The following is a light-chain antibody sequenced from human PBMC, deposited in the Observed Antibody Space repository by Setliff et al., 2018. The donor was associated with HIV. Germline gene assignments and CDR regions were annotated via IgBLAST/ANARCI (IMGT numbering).Light chain of an antibody. J-gene: IGLJ1*01. Sequence: QSVLTQPASVSGSPGQSITISCTGTSSDVGGYNYVSWYQQHPGKAPKLIIYEVTNRPSGVSNRFSGSKSGNTASLTISGLQAEDEADYYCSSYRSSDTGVFGT. V-gene: IGLV2-14*01. CDR3: SSYRSSDTGV. CDR1: SSDVGGYNY. CDR2: EVT.